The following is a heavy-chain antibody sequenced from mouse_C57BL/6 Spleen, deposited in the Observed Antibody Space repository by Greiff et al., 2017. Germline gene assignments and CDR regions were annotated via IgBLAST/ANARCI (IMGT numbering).Heavy chain of an antibody. J-gene: IGHJ4*01. CDR3: ARPYPYYYAMDY. V-gene: IGHV5-17*01. CDR1: GFTFSDYG. Sequence: DVQLVESGGGLVKPGGSLKLSCAASGFTFSDYGMHWVRQAPEKGLEWVAYISSGSSTIYYADTVKGRFTISRDNAKNTLFLQMTSLRSEDTAMYYCARPYPYYYAMDYWGQGTSVTVSS. D-gene: IGHD6-5*01. CDR2: ISSGSSTI.